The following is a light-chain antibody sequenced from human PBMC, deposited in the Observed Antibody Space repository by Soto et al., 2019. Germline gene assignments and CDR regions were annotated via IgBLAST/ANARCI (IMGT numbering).Light chain of an antibody. J-gene: IGKJ4*01. CDR3: QQRSTWPPKLT. CDR1: QSVSSY. V-gene: IGKV3-11*01. CDR2: DAS. Sequence: EIVLTQSPATLSLSPGERATLSCRASQSVSSYLAWYQQKPGQAPRLLIYDASNRATGIPARFSGSGSGTDFTLTISSLEPEDFAGYYCQQRSTWPPKLTFGGGTKVEIK.